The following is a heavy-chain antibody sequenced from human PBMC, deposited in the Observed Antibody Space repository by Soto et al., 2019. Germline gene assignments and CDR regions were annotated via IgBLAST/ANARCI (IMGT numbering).Heavy chain of an antibody. Sequence: ASVKVSCTASVYTFTSYYINLVRPATGQGLEWMGWMNPNSGNTGYAQKFQGRVTTTRNTSISTAYMELNSLRAEDTAVYYCVRGDNWNDEASDYWGQGTLVTVSS. D-gene: IGHD1-1*01. V-gene: IGHV1-8*01. J-gene: IGHJ4*02. CDR1: VYTFTSYY. CDR2: MNPNSGNT. CDR3: VRGDNWNDEASDY.